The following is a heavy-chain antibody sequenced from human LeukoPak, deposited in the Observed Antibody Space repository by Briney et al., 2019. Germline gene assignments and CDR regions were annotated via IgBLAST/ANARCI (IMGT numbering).Heavy chain of an antibody. Sequence: WASVKVSCKASGGTFSSYAISWVRQAPGQGLEWMGRIIPILGIANYAQKFQGRVTITADKSTSTAYMELSSLRSEDTAVYYCARDRYGGNSGWYYYYYGMDVWGQGTTVTVSS. J-gene: IGHJ6*02. CDR3: ARDRYGGNSGWYYYYYGMDV. D-gene: IGHD4-23*01. V-gene: IGHV1-69*04. CDR2: IIPILGIA. CDR1: GGTFSSYA.